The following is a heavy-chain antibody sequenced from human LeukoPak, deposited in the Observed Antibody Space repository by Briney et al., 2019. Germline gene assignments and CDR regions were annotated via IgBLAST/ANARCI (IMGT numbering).Heavy chain of an antibody. J-gene: IGHJ5*02. CDR2: IYYSGST. V-gene: IGHV4-59*01. Sequence: SETLSLTCTVSGGSISYFYWSWIRQPPGKGLEWIGYIYYSGSTNYNPSLKSRVTISVDTSKNQFSLKLSSVTAADTAVYYCARDLSGPNWFDPWGQGTLVTVSS. CDR1: GGSISYFY. CDR3: ARDLSGPNWFDP. D-gene: IGHD5/OR15-5a*01.